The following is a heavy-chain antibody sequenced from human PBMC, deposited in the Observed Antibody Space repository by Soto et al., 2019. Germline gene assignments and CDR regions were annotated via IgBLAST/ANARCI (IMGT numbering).Heavy chain of an antibody. CDR1: GYTFTSYD. CDR2: MNPNSGNT. V-gene: IGHV1-8*01. J-gene: IGHJ3*02. Sequence: ASVKVSCKASGYTFTSYDINWVRQATGQGLEWMGWMNPNSGNTGYAQKFQGRVTMTRNTSISTAYMELSSLRSEDTAVYYCAGSHVSVDAFDIWGQGTMVTVSS. CDR3: AGSHVSVDAFDI.